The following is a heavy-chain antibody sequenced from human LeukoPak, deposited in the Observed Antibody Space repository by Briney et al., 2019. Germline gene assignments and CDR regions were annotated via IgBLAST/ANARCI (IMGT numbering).Heavy chain of an antibody. Sequence: PGGSLRLSCAASGFTFSRYSMNWVRQAPGKGLEWVSYISGSTTTIHYVDSVKGRFTISRDNAKNSLYLQMNSLRAEDTAVHYCANVHTRYSDTSEGVLWGQGTLVTVSS. D-gene: IGHD3-22*01. CDR2: ISGSTTTI. J-gene: IGHJ4*02. V-gene: IGHV3-48*01. CDR3: ANVHTRYSDTSEGVL. CDR1: GFTFSRYS.